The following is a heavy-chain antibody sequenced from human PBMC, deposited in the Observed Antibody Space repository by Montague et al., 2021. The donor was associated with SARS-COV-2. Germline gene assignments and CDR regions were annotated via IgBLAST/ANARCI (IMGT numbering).Heavy chain of an antibody. J-gene: IGHJ6*02. CDR3: ARRPHSPLGPRYYYYGMDV. CDR2: IDWDDDK. V-gene: IGHV2-70*01. Sequence: PALVKPTQTLTLTCTFSGFSLSTSGMCVSWIRQPPGKALEWLALIDWDDDKYYSTSLKTRLTISKDTSKNQVVLTMTNMDPVDTATYYCARRPHSPLGPRYYYYGMDVWGQGTTVTVSS. D-gene: IGHD6-13*01. CDR1: GFSLSTSGMC.